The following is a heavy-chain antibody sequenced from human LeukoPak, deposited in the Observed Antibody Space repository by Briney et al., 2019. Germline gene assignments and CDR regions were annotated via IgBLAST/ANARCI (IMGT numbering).Heavy chain of an antibody. CDR3: AKDPGHCTSTFCYTNY. V-gene: IGHV3-11*01. Sequence: TGGSLRLSCAASGFTFSDYYMSWIRQAPGKGLEWVSYISSSGSTIYYADSVKGRFTISRDNAKNSLYLQMNSLRAEDTAVYYCAKDPGHCTSTFCYTNYWGQGTLVTVSS. CDR2: ISSSGSTI. D-gene: IGHD2-2*02. J-gene: IGHJ4*02. CDR1: GFTFSDYY.